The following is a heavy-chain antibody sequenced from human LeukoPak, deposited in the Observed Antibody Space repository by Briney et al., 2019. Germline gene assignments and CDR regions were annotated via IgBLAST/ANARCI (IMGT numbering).Heavy chain of an antibody. CDR1: GGTFSSYA. Sequence: EASVKVSCKASGGTFSSYAISWVRQAPGQVLEWMGRIIPILGIANYAQKFQGRVTITADKSTSTAYMELSSLRSEDTAVYYCARTPVVTLTFDYWGQGTLVTVSS. CDR2: IIPILGIA. J-gene: IGHJ4*02. CDR3: ARTPVVTLTFDY. V-gene: IGHV1-69*04. D-gene: IGHD4-23*01.